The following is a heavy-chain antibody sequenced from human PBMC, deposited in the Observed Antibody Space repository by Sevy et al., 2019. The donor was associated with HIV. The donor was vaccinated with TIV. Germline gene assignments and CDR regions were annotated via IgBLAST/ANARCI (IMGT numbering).Heavy chain of an antibody. D-gene: IGHD3-16*02. Sequence: GGSLRLSCEASGFTFSNYAMHWVRQAPGKGLEWVSGINWNSGSIGYADSVKGRFTISRDNAKNSLYLQMNSLRAEDTALYFCAKDILITFGGVIVRGFDYWGQGTLVTVSS. V-gene: IGHV3-9*01. J-gene: IGHJ4*02. CDR2: INWNSGSI. CDR3: AKDILITFGGVIVRGFDY. CDR1: GFTFSNYA.